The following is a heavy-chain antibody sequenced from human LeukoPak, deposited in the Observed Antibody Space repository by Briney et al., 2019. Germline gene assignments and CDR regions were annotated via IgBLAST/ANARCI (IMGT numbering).Heavy chain of an antibody. CDR2: IYTSGST. J-gene: IGHJ3*02. Sequence: SETLSLTCTVSGGSISSYYWSWIRHPTGKGLEWIGRIYTSGSTNYNPSLKSRVTMSVDTSKNHFSLKLSSVTAADTAVYYCAVNYGDDAFDIWGQGTMVTVSS. D-gene: IGHD4-17*01. CDR3: AVNYGDDAFDI. V-gene: IGHV4-4*07. CDR1: GGSISSYY.